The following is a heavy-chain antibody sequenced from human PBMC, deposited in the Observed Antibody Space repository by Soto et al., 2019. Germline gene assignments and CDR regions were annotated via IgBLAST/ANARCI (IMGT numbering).Heavy chain of an antibody. V-gene: IGHV3-30-3*01. J-gene: IGHJ4*02. CDR3: ARVAVEMATIHVFDY. D-gene: IGHD5-12*01. CDR1: GFTFSSYA. CDR2: ISYDGSNK. Sequence: QVQLVESGGGVVQPGRSLRLSCAAYGFTFSSYAMHSVRQAPGKGLEWVAVISYDGSNKYYADSVKGRFTISRDNSKNTLYLQMNSLRAEDTAVYYCARVAVEMATIHVFDYWGQGTLVTVSS.